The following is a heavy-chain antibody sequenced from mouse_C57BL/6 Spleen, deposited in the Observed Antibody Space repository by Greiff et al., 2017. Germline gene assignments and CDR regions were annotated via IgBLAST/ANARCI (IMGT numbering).Heavy chain of an antibody. CDR3: ARGNPNDGAMDY. CDR2: FHPYNDDT. D-gene: IGHD2-1*01. Sequence: QVQLQQPGTELVKPGASVKLSCKASGYTFTTYPIEWMKQNHGKSLEWIGNFHPYNDDTKYNEKFKGKATLTVEKSSSTVYLELSRLTSDDSAVYYCARGNPNDGAMDYWGQGTSVTVSS. J-gene: IGHJ4*01. CDR1: GYTFTTYP. V-gene: IGHV1-47*01.